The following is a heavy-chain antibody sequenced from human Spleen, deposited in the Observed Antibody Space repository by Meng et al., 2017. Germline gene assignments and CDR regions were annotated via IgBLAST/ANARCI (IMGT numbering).Heavy chain of an antibody. V-gene: IGHV1-2*06. CDR1: GYNFPDYW. D-gene: IGHD6-13*01. CDR2: IDPKSGDT. CDR3: ARDEDISAAGKLFGDY. Sequence: QGRVVRFGAEVKKPGAQVKVSCKPSGYNFPDYWLHWVRRAPGQGLEWMGRIDPKSGDTHYAQRFQGRVTMTGDTSISTAYMELSGLRSDDTAMYYCARDEDISAAGKLFGDYWGQGTLVTVSS. J-gene: IGHJ4*02.